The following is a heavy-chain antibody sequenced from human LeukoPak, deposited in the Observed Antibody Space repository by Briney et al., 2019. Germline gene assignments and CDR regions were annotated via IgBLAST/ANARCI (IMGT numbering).Heavy chain of an antibody. J-gene: IGHJ4*02. Sequence: PSETLSLTCTVSGGSFSSPNYYWSWIRQPAGKGLEWIGRIYTTGFTNYHPSLKSRVTVSIDTSKNQFYLKLTSVTAADTAVYYCARGRESSGWHRVGYYFDYWGQGTLVTVSS. CDR2: IYTTGFT. CDR3: ARGRESSGWHRVGYYFDY. V-gene: IGHV4-61*02. CDR1: GGSFSSPNYY. D-gene: IGHD6-19*01.